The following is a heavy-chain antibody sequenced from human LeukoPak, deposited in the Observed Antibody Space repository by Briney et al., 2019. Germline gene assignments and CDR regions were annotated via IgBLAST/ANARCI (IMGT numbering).Heavy chain of an antibody. CDR2: IYSDGSST. D-gene: IGHD1-26*01. CDR3: AKFSGNYYHNWYFDL. V-gene: IGHV3-74*01. Sequence: GGSLRLSCAASGFTFSSYWMHWVRQAPGKGLVWVSRIYSDGSSTNYADSVKGRFTISRDNAKNTLYLQMNSLRAEDTAVHYCAKFSGNYYHNWYFDLWGRGTLVTVSS. CDR1: GFTFSSYW. J-gene: IGHJ2*01.